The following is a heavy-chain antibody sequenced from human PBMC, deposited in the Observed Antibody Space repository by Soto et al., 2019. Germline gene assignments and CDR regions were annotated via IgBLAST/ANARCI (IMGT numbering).Heavy chain of an antibody. CDR3: VRRDDHTAMAP. D-gene: IGHD5-18*01. Sequence: PGGSLRLSCAVSGFTLSSSWMHWVRQAPGKGLVWVSRINSDGRTTSYADSVKGRFTISRDNAKNTLYLQMNSLRAEDTAVYYCVRRDDHTAMAPWGQGTLVTVFS. V-gene: IGHV3-74*01. CDR1: GFTLSSSW. J-gene: IGHJ5*02. CDR2: INSDGRTT.